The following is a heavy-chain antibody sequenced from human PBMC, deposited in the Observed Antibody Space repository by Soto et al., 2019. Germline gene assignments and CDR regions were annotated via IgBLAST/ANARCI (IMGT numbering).Heavy chain of an antibody. V-gene: IGHV3-23*01. J-gene: IGHJ4*02. CDR1: GLPHSNFA. D-gene: IGHD6-13*01. CDR3: AKDAVYQDGLWIMDH. CDR2: IYGSGGGI. Sequence: PGGSLRLSCTASGLPHSNFAMMWVRQAPGKGLECVSGIYGSGGGIEYADSVKGRFTISRDNSKNTVYLQMTDLRADDTAVYYCAKDAVYQDGLWIMDHWGQGNQVTVSS.